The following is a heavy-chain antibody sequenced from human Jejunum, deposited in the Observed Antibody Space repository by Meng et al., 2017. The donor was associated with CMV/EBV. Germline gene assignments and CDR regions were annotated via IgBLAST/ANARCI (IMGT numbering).Heavy chain of an antibody. D-gene: IGHD3-16*01. CDR3: ARGGPGAFDI. CDR1: GFTFSKHW. J-gene: IGHJ3*02. Sequence: CVASGFTFSKHWMHWFRQVPGKGLIWVSYINSEGSHTTYADSVRGRFTISRDNSKNTLYLQMNSLRVADTADYYCARGGPGAFDIWGQGTRVTVSS. CDR2: INSEGSHT. V-gene: IGHV3-74*01.